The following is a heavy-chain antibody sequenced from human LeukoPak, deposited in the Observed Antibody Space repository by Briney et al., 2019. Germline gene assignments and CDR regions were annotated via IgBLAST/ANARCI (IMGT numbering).Heavy chain of an antibody. J-gene: IGHJ4*02. CDR3: ARGLTWRFGELSGY. CDR2: MNPNSGNT. D-gene: IGHD3-10*01. V-gene: IGHV1-8*01. CDR1: GYTFTSYD. Sequence: ASVKVSCKASGYTFTSYDINWVRQAPGQGLEWMGWMNPNSGNTGYAQKFQGRVTMTRNTSISTAYMELSSLRSEDTAVYYCARGLTWRFGELSGYWGQGTLVTVSS.